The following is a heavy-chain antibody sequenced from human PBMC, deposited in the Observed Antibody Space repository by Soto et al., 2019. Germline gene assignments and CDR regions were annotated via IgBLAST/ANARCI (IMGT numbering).Heavy chain of an antibody. J-gene: IGHJ3*01. CDR2: ISYSGST. Sequence: PSETLSLTCTVSGGSISGYYWSWIRQSPEKGLEYIGYISYSGSTNYNPSLKSRVTTSLDTSKNQFSLKLSSVTAADTAIYYCASLNFDILTGYYASDLWGQGTMVTVSS. D-gene: IGHD3-9*01. CDR1: GGSISGYY. V-gene: IGHV4-59*08. CDR3: ASLNFDILTGYYASDL.